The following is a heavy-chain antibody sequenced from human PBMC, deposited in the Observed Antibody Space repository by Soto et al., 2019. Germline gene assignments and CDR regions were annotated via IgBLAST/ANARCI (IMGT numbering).Heavy chain of an antibody. J-gene: IGHJ6*02. CDR2: ISYDGSNK. CDR1: GFTFSSYA. Sequence: PGGSLRLSCAASGFTFSSYAMHWVRQAPGKGLEWVAVISYDGSNKYYADSVKGRFTISRDNSKNTLYLQMNSLRAEDTAVYYCARDSSNDDFWSGYYSQSYYYYGMDVWGQGTTVTVSS. V-gene: IGHV3-30-3*01. CDR3: ARDSSNDDFWSGYYSQSYYYYGMDV. D-gene: IGHD3-3*01.